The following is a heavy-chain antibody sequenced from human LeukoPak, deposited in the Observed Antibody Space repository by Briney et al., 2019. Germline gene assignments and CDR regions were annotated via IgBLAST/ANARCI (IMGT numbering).Heavy chain of an antibody. D-gene: IGHD3-10*01. Sequence: GGSLRLSCAASGFTFSNYALSWVRQAPGKGLEWVSALSGSGDNTYYADSVKGRFTISRDNSKNTLYLQMNSLRAEDTALYYCARPASRGVGRYFDLWGRGSLVTVSS. V-gene: IGHV3-23*01. CDR1: GFTFSNYA. CDR3: ARPASRGVGRYFDL. CDR2: LSGSGDNT. J-gene: IGHJ2*01.